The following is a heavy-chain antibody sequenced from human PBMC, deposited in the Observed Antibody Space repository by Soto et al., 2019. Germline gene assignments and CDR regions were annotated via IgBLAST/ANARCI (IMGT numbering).Heavy chain of an antibody. J-gene: IGHJ4*02. D-gene: IGHD2-8*02. Sequence: SETLSLTCGVTGGSFNGYFWSWIRQPPGKGLEWIGEVNPSGATNYNPSLKRRVTISVDTSKNKFSLKLISVTAADTAVYYCARDKITGLFDYWGQGTLVTVFS. CDR1: GGSFNGYF. V-gene: IGHV4-34*01. CDR3: ARDKITGLFDY. CDR2: VNPSGAT.